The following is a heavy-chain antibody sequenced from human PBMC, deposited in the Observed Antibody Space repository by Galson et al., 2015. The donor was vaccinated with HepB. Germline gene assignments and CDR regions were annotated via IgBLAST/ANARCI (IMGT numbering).Heavy chain of an antibody. J-gene: IGHJ6*02. Sequence: SLRLSCAASGFTFSYYTINWVRQAPGKGLEWVSSFSGSSTYIYYTDSVWGRFTVSRDNSNDSLYLQMNSLRVEDTAVYYCARDRGRSDYGYYYGMDVWGQGTTVTVSS. CDR2: FSGSSTYI. CDR3: ARDRGRSDYGYYYGMDV. V-gene: IGHV3-21*01. D-gene: IGHD4-17*01. CDR1: GFTFSYYT.